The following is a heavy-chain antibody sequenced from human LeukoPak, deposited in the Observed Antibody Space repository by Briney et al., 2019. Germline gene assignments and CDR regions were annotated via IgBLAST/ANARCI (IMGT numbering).Heavy chain of an antibody. CDR3: ARAATGYDFWSGWYFDY. D-gene: IGHD3-3*01. CDR1: GGSISSGGYY. Sequence: SETLSLTCTVSGGSISSGGYYWSWIRQHPGKGLEWIGYIYYSGSTYYNPSLKSRVTISVDTSKNQFSLKLSSVTAADTAVYYCARAATGYDFWSGWYFDYWGQGTLVTVSS. J-gene: IGHJ4*02. CDR2: IYYSGST. V-gene: IGHV4-31*03.